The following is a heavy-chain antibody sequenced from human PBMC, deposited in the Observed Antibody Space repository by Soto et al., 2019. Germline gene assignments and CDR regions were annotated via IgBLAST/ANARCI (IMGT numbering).Heavy chain of an antibody. J-gene: IGHJ6*02. CDR2: IKQDGSEK. CDR1: GFTFSSYW. D-gene: IGHD3-3*01. CDR3: ARDPELPYYDFWSGYSIPRGMDV. V-gene: IGHV3-7*03. Sequence: GGSLRLSCAASGFTFSSYWMSWVRQAPGKGLEWVANIKQDGSEKYYVDSVKGRFTISRDNAKNSLYLQMNSLRAEDTAVYYCARDPELPYYDFWSGYSIPRGMDVWGQGTTVTVSS.